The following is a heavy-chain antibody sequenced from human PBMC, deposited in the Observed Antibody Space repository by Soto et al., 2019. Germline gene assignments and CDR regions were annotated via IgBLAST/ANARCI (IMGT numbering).Heavy chain of an antibody. D-gene: IGHD6-6*01. V-gene: IGHV3-30*04. Sequence: PVGSLSLSCIDSGFLFSDYSMHWARQAPGQGLVWVALISPYVGNQYYSESAKGRFTISRDNSKNTLNLQMNDLRPDDTALYYCARENSRLAPRLCQAWGHGSMVIVSP. CDR3: ARENSRLAPRLCQA. J-gene: IGHJ1*01. CDR1: GFLFSDYS. CDR2: ISPYVGNQ.